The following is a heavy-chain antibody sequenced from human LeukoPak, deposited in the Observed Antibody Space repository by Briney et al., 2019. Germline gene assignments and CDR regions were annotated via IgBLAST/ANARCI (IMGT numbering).Heavy chain of an antibody. CDR1: GFTFSTYA. Sequence: GGSLRLSCAASGFTFSTYAMSWVRQAPGKGLEWVSGISGSGGSTYYADSVKGRFTISRDNSKNTLYPQMNSLRAEDTAVYYCAKAATVTTPYDYCGQGTLVTVSS. CDR3: AKAATVTTPYDY. CDR2: ISGSGGST. J-gene: IGHJ4*02. V-gene: IGHV3-23*01. D-gene: IGHD4-17*01.